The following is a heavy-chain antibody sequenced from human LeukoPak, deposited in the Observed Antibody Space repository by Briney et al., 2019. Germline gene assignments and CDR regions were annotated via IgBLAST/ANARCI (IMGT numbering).Heavy chain of an antibody. CDR1: GFTFSSYE. CDR3: ARVAEAAAFDS. D-gene: IGHD6-13*01. V-gene: IGHV3-21*06. J-gene: IGHJ4*02. CDR2: ISGNSRYI. Sequence: GGSLRLSCAASGFTFSSYEMNWVRQAPGKGLEWVSSISGNSRYIYYADSMRGRFTISRDNAKNSLYLQMNSLKPEDTAVYYCARVAEAAAFDSWGQGTLVTVSS.